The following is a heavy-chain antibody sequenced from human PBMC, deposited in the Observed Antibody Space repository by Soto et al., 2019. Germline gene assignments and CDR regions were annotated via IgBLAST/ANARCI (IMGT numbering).Heavy chain of an antibody. CDR1: GFTFDDYN. CDR2: VSWNSDIT. Sequence: EVQLVESGGGLVQPGRSLRLSCVASGFTFDDYNMHWVRQTPGKGLEWVSGVSWNSDITGYADSVKGRFTISRDNAKNSLYLQMNSLRAEDTAMYDCANDRHRGYGTFDYLGKGTLVTVSS. V-gene: IGHV3-9*01. CDR3: ANDRHRGYGTFDY. D-gene: IGHD1-1*01. J-gene: IGHJ4*02.